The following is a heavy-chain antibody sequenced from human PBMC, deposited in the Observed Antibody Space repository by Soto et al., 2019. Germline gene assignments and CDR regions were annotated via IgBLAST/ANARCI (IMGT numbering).Heavy chain of an antibody. J-gene: IGHJ4*02. CDR2: IYHSGST. V-gene: IGHV4-30-2*01. CDR3: ARGRGPHDY. CDR1: GGSISSGGYS. Sequence: SETLSLTCAVSGGSISSGGYSWSWIRQPPGKGLEWIGYIYHSGSTYYNPSLKSRVTISVDRSKNQFSLKLSSVTAADTAVYYCARGRGPHDYWGQGTLVTVSS. D-gene: IGHD2-15*01.